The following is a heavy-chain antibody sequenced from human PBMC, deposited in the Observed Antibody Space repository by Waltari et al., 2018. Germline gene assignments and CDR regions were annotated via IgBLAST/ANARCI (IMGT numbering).Heavy chain of an antibody. CDR1: GGSISSSSYY. J-gene: IGHJ4*02. V-gene: IGHV4-39*01. Sequence: QLQLQESGPGLVKPSETLSLTCTVSGGSISSSSYYWGWIRQPPGKGLEWIGSIYYSGRTYYNPSLKSRVTISVDTSKNQFSLKLSSVTAADTAVYYCARWFWTQWLVDYWGQGTLVTVSS. CDR3: ARWFWTQWLVDY. CDR2: IYYSGRT. D-gene: IGHD6-19*01.